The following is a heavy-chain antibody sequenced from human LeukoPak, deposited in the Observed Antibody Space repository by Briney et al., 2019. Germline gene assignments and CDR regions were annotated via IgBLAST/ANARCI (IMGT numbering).Heavy chain of an antibody. V-gene: IGHV4-31*03. J-gene: IGHJ4*02. Sequence: SQTLSLTCTVSGGSISSGGYYWSWIRQHPRKGLEGIGYIYYSGSTYYNPSLKSRVTISVDTSKNQFSLKLSSVTAADTAVYYCAGAARPYYFDYWGQGTLVTVSS. D-gene: IGHD6-6*01. CDR3: AGAARPYYFDY. CDR1: GGSISSGGYY. CDR2: IYYSGST.